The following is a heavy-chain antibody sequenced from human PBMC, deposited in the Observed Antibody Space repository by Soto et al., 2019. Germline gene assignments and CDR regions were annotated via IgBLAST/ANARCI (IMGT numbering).Heavy chain of an antibody. CDR1: GFIFSTFG. CDR2: IFYSGSGS. V-gene: IGHV3-64D*06. Sequence: WGSLRLSCSASGFIFSTFGMFWVRQAPGQGLEYVSAIFYSGSGSYYADPVRGRFTVSRDNSKNMFYLQMSSLRVEDTALYFCVRGPSRGSSLFGPLDYWGQGTQVTVSS. CDR3: VRGPSRGSSLFGPLDY. J-gene: IGHJ4*02. D-gene: IGHD3-3*01.